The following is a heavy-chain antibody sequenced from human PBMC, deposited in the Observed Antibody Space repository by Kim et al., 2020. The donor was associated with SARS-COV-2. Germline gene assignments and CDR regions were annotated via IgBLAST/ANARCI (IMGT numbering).Heavy chain of an antibody. Sequence: SDKTHVDSGKGRFTSSRDNAKSSLSLQMNSLRAEDTAVYYCARDNGFQNDYWGQGTLVTVSS. CDR2: SDK. CDR3: ARDNGFQNDY. J-gene: IGHJ4*02. V-gene: IGHV3-7*03.